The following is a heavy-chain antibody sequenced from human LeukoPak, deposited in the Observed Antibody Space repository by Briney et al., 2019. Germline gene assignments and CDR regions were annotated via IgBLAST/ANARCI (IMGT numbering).Heavy chain of an antibody. CDR1: GFTFSNYE. D-gene: IGHD3-16*01. Sequence: QTGGSLRLSCAASGFTFSNYEMHWVRQAPGKGLEWVSYISSSGSDIYYADSVKGRFTISRDNAKNSLYLHMNSLRAEDTAVYYCARGSYGFDWWGQGTLVTVSS. CDR3: ARGSYGFDW. CDR2: ISSSGSDI. V-gene: IGHV3-48*03. J-gene: IGHJ4*02.